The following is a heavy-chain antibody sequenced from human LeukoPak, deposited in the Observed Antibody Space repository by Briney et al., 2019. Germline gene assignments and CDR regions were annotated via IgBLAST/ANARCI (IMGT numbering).Heavy chain of an antibody. CDR1: GFTFSSYS. V-gene: IGHV3-21*01. J-gene: IGHJ5*02. D-gene: IGHD3-22*01. CDR2: ISSSSSYI. CDR3: ARDLQPASYYDSSASRSNWFDP. Sequence: GGSLRLSCAASGFTFSSYSMNWVRQAPGKGLGWVSSISSSSSYIYYADSVKGRFTISRDNAKNSLYLQMNSLRAEDTAVYYCARDLQPASYYDSSASRSNWFDPWGQGTLVTVSS.